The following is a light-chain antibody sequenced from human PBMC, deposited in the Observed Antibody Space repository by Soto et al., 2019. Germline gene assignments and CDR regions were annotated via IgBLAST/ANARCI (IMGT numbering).Light chain of an antibody. Sequence: QSALTQPASVSASPGQSITISCTGTSSNVGTYDLVSWYQHHPDKAPKLIIYEGTKRPSGISSRFSGSKSGNTASLTISGLQAEDDADYYCCSFAVGAALVFGEGTKLTVL. V-gene: IGLV2-23*01. CDR1: SSNVGTYDL. CDR2: EGT. CDR3: CSFAVGAALV. J-gene: IGLJ2*01.